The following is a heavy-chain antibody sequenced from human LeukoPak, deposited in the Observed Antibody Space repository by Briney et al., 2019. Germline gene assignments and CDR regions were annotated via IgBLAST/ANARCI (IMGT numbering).Heavy chain of an antibody. CDR3: ARDRGGLLRYFDWLFFDY. J-gene: IGHJ4*02. D-gene: IGHD3-9*01. CDR2: IYYSGST. Sequence: SETLSLTCTVSGGSIGTYYWSWIRQPPGKGLEWIGYIYYSGSTNYNPSLKSRVTISVDTSKNQFSLKLNSVTAADTAVYYCARDRGGLLRYFDWLFFDYWGQGTLLTVSS. CDR1: GGSIGTYY. V-gene: IGHV4-59*12.